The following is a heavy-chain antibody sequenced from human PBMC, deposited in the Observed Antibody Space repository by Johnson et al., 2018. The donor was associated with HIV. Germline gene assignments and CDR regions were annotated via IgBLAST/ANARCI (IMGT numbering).Heavy chain of an antibody. CDR1: GFTFSSYA. J-gene: IGHJ3*02. D-gene: IGHD6-13*01. V-gene: IGHV3-30-3*01. CDR3: ARDCIRGQYSSSWSGAFDI. CDR2: ISYDGSNK. Sequence: QVQLVESGGGVVQPGRSLRLSCAASGFTFSSYAMHWVRQAPGKGLEWVAVISYDGSNKYYADSVKGRFTISRDNSKNTRYLQMNSLRAEDTAVYYCARDCIRGQYSSSWSGAFDIWGQGTMVTVSS.